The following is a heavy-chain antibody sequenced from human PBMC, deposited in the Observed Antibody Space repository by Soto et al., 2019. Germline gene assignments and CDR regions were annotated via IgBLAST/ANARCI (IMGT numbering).Heavy chain of an antibody. CDR1: GGSISSSSYY. CDR3: ARHRGSRRRVTSLYYYGMDV. CDR2: IYYSGST. V-gene: IGHV4-39*01. D-gene: IGHD1-26*01. Sequence: SETLSLTCTVSGGSISSSSYYWGWIRQPPGKGLEWIGSIYYSGSTYYNPSLKSRVTISVDTSKNQFSLKLSSVTAADTAVYYCARHRGSRRRVTSLYYYGMDVWGPGNTVTVSS. J-gene: IGHJ6*02.